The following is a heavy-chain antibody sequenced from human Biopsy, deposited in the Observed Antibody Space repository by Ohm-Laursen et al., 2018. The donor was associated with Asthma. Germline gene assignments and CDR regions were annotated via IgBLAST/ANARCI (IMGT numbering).Heavy chain of an antibody. D-gene: IGHD4-17*01. V-gene: IGHV4-31*03. CDR2: IYYSGST. CDR3: ARTTYGHDGFDP. Sequence: TLFLTCTVSGGSISNSNYYWSWIRQHPVKGLEWIGHIYYSGSTYYNPSLKSRVSISLDTSKNQFSLSLTSVTAADTAVYYCARTTYGHDGFDPWGQGTLVTVSS. J-gene: IGHJ5*02. CDR1: GGSISNSNYY.